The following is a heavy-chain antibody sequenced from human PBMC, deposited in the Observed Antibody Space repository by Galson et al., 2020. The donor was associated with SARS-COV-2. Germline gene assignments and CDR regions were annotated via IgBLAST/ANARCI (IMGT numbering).Heavy chain of an antibody. CDR1: GYTFTDYY. CDR2: INPKSGGT. V-gene: IGHV1-2*02. Sequence: PVKASCKASGYTFTDYYIHWVRQAPGQGLQWMGWINPKSGGTNYAQKFEGRVTMTRDTSITTAYMELSRLRADDTAVYYCARLRYYEVLTGYIVDVWGQGTMVTVSS. CDR3: ARLRYYEVLTGYIVDV. J-gene: IGHJ6*02. D-gene: IGHD3-9*01.